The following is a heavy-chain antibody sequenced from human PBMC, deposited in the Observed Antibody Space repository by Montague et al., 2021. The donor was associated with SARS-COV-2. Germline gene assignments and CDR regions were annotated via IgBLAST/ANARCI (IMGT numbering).Heavy chain of an antibody. CDR1: GGSFSGYY. CDR3: ARLGEGVVPAPILAVGAYYSAFYMDF. J-gene: IGHJ6*03. CDR2: INHSGSA. D-gene: IGHD2-2*02. Sequence: SETLSLTCAVYGGSFSGYYWYWIRQPPGKGLEWIGEINHSGSANYNPSLKRRVTISVDTSKNQFSLKLNYVTAADTAVYYCARLGEGVVPAPILAVGAYYSAFYMDFWGRGATVTVSS. V-gene: IGHV4-34*01.